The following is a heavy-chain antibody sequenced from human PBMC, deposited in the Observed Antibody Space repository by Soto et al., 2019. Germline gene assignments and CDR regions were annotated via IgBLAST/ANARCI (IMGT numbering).Heavy chain of an antibody. CDR3: ATYSSGWYGAGAFDI. V-gene: IGHV4-39*01. CDR2: IYYSGST. J-gene: IGHJ3*02. Sequence: QLQLQESGPGLVKPSETLSLTCTVSGGSISSSSYYWGWIRQPPGKGLEWIGSIYYSGSTYYNPSLKSRVTISVDTSKNQFSLKLSSVTAADTAVYYCATYSSGWYGAGAFDIWGQGTMVTVSS. D-gene: IGHD6-19*01. CDR1: GGSISSSSYY.